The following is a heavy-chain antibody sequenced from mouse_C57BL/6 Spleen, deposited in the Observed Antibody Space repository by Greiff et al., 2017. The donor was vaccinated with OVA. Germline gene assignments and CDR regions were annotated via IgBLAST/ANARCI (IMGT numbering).Heavy chain of an antibody. V-gene: IGHV10-1*01. J-gene: IGHJ1*03. CDR2: IRSKSNNYAT. CDR3: VRSKGYFDV. CDR1: GFSFNTYA. Sequence: GGGLVQPKGSLKLSCAASGFSFNTYAMNWVRQAPGKGLEWVARIRSKSNNYATYYADSVKDRFTISRDDSESMLYLQMNNLKTEDTAMYYCVRSKGYFDVWGTGTTVTVSS.